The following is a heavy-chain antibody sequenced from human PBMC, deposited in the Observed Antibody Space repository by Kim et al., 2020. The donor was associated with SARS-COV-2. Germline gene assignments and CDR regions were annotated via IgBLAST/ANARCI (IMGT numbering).Heavy chain of an antibody. V-gene: IGHV3-30*04. CDR2: ISYDGSNK. D-gene: IGHD2-2*01. J-gene: IGHJ6*02. Sequence: GGSLRLSCAASGFTFSSYAMHWVRQAPGKGLEWVAVISYDGSNKYYADSVKGRFTISRDNSKNTLYLQMNSLRAEDTAVYYCARDRLLSIVPAAMLGVYYYGMDVWGPGTTVTVSS. CDR1: GFTFSSYA. CDR3: ARDRLLSIVPAAMLGVYYYGMDV.